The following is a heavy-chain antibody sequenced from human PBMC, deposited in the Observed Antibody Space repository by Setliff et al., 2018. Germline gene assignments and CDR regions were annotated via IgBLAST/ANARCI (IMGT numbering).Heavy chain of an antibody. J-gene: IGHJ6*02. CDR3: ARDRVTTLENYYYYYGMDV. D-gene: IGHD4-17*01. V-gene: IGHV4-39*07. CDR2: IYYSGST. CDR1: GGSISSSSYY. Sequence: SETLSLTCTVSGGSISSSSYYWGWIRQPPGKGLEWIGGIYYSGSTYYNPSLKSRVTISVDTSKNQFSLKLSSVTAADTAVYYCARDRVTTLENYYYYYGMDVWGQGTTVTVSS.